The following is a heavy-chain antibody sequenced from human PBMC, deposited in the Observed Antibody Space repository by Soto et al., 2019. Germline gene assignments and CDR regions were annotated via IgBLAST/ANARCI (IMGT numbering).Heavy chain of an antibody. J-gene: IGHJ4*02. CDR3: ARTTVARSGYFFDS. Sequence: SGPTLVNPTQTLTLTCTFSGFSLRSTGMCVSWIRQPPGKALEWLALIDGDDDKYYSTSLETRLTISKDTSKNQVVLTMTNMDPVDTATYYCARTTVARSGYFFDSWGQGTLVTVSS. D-gene: IGHD3-3*01. CDR1: GFSLRSTGMC. V-gene: IGHV2-70*01. CDR2: IDGDDDK.